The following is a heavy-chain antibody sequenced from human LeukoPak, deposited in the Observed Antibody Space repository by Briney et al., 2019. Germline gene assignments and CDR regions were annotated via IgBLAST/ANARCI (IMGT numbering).Heavy chain of an antibody. CDR3: ATVDY. V-gene: IGHV3-30-3*01. Sequence: PGGSLRLSCAASGFTFSSYAMHWVRQAPAKGLEWVAVISYDGSNKYYADSVKGRFTISRDNSKNTLYLQMNSLRAEDTAVYYCATVDYWGQGTLVTVSS. CDR2: ISYDGSNK. J-gene: IGHJ4*02. CDR1: GFTFSSYA.